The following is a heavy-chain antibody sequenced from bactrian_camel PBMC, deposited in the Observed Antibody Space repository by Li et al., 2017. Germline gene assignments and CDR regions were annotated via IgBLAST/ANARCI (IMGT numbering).Heavy chain of an antibody. CDR1: GDDFETYS. CDR2: ISAGGSN. Sequence: HVQLVESGGGLVQAGGSLELSCAASGDDFETYSMGWFRQGPGKERDFVGGISAGGSNIAYSDSVKGRFTIAQTKRTLSLQMDSLQPEDTAMYYCAADRLRCLGSRQKALDDSSYNYWGQGTQVTVS. D-gene: IGHD3*01. V-gene: IGHV3S53*01. J-gene: IGHJ4*01. CDR3: AADRLRCLGSRQKALDDSSYNY.